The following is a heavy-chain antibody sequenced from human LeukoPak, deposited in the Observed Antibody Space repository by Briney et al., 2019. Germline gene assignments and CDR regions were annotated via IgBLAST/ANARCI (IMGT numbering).Heavy chain of an antibody. D-gene: IGHD3-10*01. CDR2: ISSISSYI. Sequence: GGSLRLSRAASGFSFSSYSMNWVRQAPGKGVEWVSSISSISSYIYYADSVKGRFTISRDNAKNSLYLQMNSLRAEDTAVYYCARGWFGELFPDYWGQGTLVTVSS. CDR3: ARGWFGELFPDY. CDR1: GFSFSSYS. J-gene: IGHJ4*02. V-gene: IGHV3-21*01.